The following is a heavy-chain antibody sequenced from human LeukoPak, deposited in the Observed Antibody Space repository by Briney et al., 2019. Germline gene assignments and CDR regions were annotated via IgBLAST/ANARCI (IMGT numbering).Heavy chain of an antibody. CDR2: IIPILGIA. D-gene: IGHD5-18*01. Sequence: GASVKVSCKASGGTFSSYAISWVRQAPGQGLEWMGRIIPILGIANYAQKFQGRVTITADKSTSTAYMELSSLRSEDTAVYYCARSVVSYGSVEELDYWGQGTLVTVSS. V-gene: IGHV1-69*04. CDR3: ARSVVSYGSVEELDY. J-gene: IGHJ4*02. CDR1: GGTFSSYA.